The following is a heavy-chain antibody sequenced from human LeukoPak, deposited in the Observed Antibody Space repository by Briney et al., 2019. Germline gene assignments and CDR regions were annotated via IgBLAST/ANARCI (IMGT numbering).Heavy chain of an antibody. V-gene: IGHV4-4*07. CDR1: GGSISSYY. CDR3: ARETGFYYFDY. CDR2: IYTSGST. Sequence: SETLSLTCTASGGSISSYYWSWIRQPAGKGLEWIGRIYTSGSTNYNPSLKSRVTISVDKSKNQFSLKLSSVSAADTAVYYCARETGFYYFDYWGQGTLVTVSS. D-gene: IGHD3-3*01. J-gene: IGHJ4*02.